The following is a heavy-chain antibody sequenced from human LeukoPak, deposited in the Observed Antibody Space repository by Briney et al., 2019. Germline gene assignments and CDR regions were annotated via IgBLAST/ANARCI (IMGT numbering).Heavy chain of an antibody. CDR2: ISGSGGNT. CDR3: AKVPREAMVTSYYYMDV. V-gene: IGHV3-23*01. J-gene: IGHJ6*03. D-gene: IGHD5-18*01. Sequence: AGGSLRLSCAASGFTFSSYGMSWVRQAPGKGLECVSVISGSGGNTYYADSVKGRFTISRDNYKNTLYLQMNSLRAEDTAVYYCAKVPREAMVTSYYYMDVWGKGTTVTISS. CDR1: GFTFSSYG.